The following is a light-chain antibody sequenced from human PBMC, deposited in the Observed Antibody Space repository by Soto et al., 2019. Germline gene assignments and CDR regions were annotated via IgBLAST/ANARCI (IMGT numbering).Light chain of an antibody. CDR1: SSDVGGYNY. J-gene: IGLJ1*01. V-gene: IGLV2-14*01. CDR2: EVS. Sequence: QSALTQPASVSGSPGQSITISCTGTSSDVGGYNYVSWYQQHPGKAPKLMIYEVSNRPSGVSNRFSGSKSGNTASLTISGLQAEDEADYHCSSYTSINSRVFGTGTKVTVL. CDR3: SSYTSINSRV.